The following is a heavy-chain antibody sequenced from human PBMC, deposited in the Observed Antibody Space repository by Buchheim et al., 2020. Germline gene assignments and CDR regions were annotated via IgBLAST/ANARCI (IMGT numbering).Heavy chain of an antibody. D-gene: IGHD2-15*01. CDR3: ARDFWWLWDY. Sequence: EVQLVESGGGLVQPGGSLRLSCAASGFTFSTYWMSWVRQAPGKGLEWVATIKEDGSDKYYVDSVKGRFTVSRDNAKTSLYLQLNSLRSEDTAVYYCARDFWWLWDYWGQGTL. V-gene: IGHV3-7*03. J-gene: IGHJ4*02. CDR1: GFTFSTYW. CDR2: IKEDGSDK.